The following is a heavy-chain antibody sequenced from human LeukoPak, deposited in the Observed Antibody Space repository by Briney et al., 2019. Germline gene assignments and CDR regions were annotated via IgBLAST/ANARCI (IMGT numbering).Heavy chain of an antibody. CDR3: ARHEHKAVAGDT. CDR1: GGSISSSIYF. D-gene: IGHD6-19*01. J-gene: IGHJ5*02. V-gene: IGHV4-39*01. Sequence: SETLSLTCTVSGGSISSSIYFWGWIRQPPGKGLEWIGSIHYSGSTYHDPSLKSRVTVSLDTSKNQFSLKLTSVTAADTAMYYCARHEHKAVAGDTWGQGILVIVSS. CDR2: IHYSGST.